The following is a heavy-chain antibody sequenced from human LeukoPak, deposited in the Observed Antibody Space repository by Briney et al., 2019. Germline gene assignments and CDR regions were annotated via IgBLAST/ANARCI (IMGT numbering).Heavy chain of an antibody. CDR2: MNPNSGNT. Sequence: ASVKVSCKASGYTFTSYDINWVRQATGQGLEWMGWMNPNSGNTGYAQNFQGRVTMTRNTSISTSYMELSSLRSEDTAVYYCARDRVGATAYYYYGMDVWGQGTTVTVSS. CDR3: ARDRVGATAYYYYGMDV. J-gene: IGHJ6*02. CDR1: GYTFTSYD. D-gene: IGHD1-26*01. V-gene: IGHV1-8*01.